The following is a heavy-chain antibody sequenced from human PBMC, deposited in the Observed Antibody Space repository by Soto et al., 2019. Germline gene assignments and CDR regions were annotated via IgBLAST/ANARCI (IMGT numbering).Heavy chain of an antibody. V-gene: IGHV1-2*02. D-gene: IGHD2-2*01. Sequence: QVQPVQSGADVKTPGASVRVSCKASGYTFTGYYVHWVREAPGKGLEWMGWINPETGGTSYAQKLQGRVTLSRDTFINTAYLELSRLRFADAAVYFCARERYQVISDGMDVWGPGTTVTVSS. J-gene: IGHJ6*02. CDR1: GYTFTGYY. CDR3: ARERYQVISDGMDV. CDR2: INPETGGT.